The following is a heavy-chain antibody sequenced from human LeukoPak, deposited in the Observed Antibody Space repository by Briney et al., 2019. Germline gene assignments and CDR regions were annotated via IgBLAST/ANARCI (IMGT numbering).Heavy chain of an antibody. CDR3: ARDLGGIYFDY. V-gene: IGHV4-59*01. CDR2: IHFSGST. D-gene: IGHD1-26*01. Sequence: SETLSLTCTVSDASISGYYWSWIRQPPGKGLEWIGSIHFSGSTNYNPSLRSRVTISVDTSKNQLSLKLSSVTAADTAVYYCARDLGGIYFDYWGKGTLVTVSS. J-gene: IGHJ4*02. CDR1: DASISGYY.